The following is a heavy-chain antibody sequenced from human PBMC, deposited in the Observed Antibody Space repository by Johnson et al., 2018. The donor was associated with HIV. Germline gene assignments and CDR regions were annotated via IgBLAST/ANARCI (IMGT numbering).Heavy chain of an antibody. CDR3: AREAITMARWRAFDI. CDR2: ISYDGTDK. CDR1: GFTFSTYA. D-gene: IGHD3-10*01. V-gene: IGHV3-30*03. J-gene: IGHJ3*02. Sequence: QVQLMESGGGVVQPGRSLRLSCAASGFTFSTYAMHWVRQAPGKGLEWVALISYDGTDKYYADPVKGRFTISRENSKNTMYLQMKSLRAEDTAVYYCAREAITMARWRAFDIWGQGTMVTVSS.